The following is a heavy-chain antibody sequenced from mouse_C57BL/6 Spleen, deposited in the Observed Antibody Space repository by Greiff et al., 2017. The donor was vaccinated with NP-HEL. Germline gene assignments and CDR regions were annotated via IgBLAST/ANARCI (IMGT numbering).Heavy chain of an antibody. CDR1: GFNIKDDY. Sequence: VQLQQSGAELVRPGASVKLSCTASGFNIKDDYMHWVKQRPEQGLEWIGWIDPENGDTEYASKFQGKATITADTSSNTAYLQLSSLTSEDTAVYYCTSYYYGSGYYFDYWGQGTTLTVSS. CDR3: TSYYYGSGYYFDY. J-gene: IGHJ2*01. V-gene: IGHV14-4*01. D-gene: IGHD1-1*01. CDR2: IDPENGDT.